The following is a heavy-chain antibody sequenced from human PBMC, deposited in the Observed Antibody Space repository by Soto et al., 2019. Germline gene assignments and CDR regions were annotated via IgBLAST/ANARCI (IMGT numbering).Heavy chain of an antibody. J-gene: IGHJ4*02. CDR1: GFTFSNYA. V-gene: IGHV3-23*01. Sequence: EVQLLESGGGLVQPGGSLRLSCAASGFTFSNYAMNWVRQAPGKGLEWVSAISNSFSDGNTHYADSVKGRFTISRDNYKNTVFLEMNSLRAEDTAVYYCAIVFSPEGGNYFDYWGQGTLVTVSS. CDR3: AIVFSPEGGNYFDY. CDR2: ISNSFSDGNT.